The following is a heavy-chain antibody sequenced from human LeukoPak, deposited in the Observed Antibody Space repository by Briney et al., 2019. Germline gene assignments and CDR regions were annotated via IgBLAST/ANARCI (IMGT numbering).Heavy chain of an antibody. V-gene: IGHV3-48*01. Sequence: PGGSLRLSCAASGFTFSTYSMNWVRQAPGKGLEWISYISSSGSTIYYADSVKGRFTISRDNSKNTLYLQMNSLRAEDTAVYYCAKSSRWGSGWKDAFDIWGQGTMVTVSS. CDR2: ISSSGSTI. D-gene: IGHD6-19*01. CDR3: AKSSRWGSGWKDAFDI. J-gene: IGHJ3*02. CDR1: GFTFSTYS.